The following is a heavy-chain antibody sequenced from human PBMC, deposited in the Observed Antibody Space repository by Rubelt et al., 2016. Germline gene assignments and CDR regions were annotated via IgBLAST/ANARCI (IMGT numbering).Heavy chain of an antibody. V-gene: IGHV1-3*01. CDR2: INAGNGNT. J-gene: IGHJ4*02. Sequence: QVQLVQSGAEVKKPGASVQVSCKASGYTFTSYAMHWVRQAPGQRLEWMGWINAGNGNTKYSKKFQGRVTITRDTSASTAYMELSSLRSEDTAVYYCARDIYSGSYYGYWGQGTLVTVSS. D-gene: IGHD1-26*01. CDR1: GYTFTSYA. CDR3: ARDIYSGSYYGY.